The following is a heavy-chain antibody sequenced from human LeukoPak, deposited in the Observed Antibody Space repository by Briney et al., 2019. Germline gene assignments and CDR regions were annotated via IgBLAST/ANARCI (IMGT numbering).Heavy chain of an antibody. CDR1: GGSVTSGAYS. Sequence: PSETLSLTCAVSGGSVTSGAYSWTWIRQPPGKGLEWIGYFYHSGSTYYNPSLKSRPTISVDRSKNQFSLKLGSVTAADPAVYYCASVPAAAHRGYFDFWGQGTLVTVSS. V-gene: IGHV4-30-2*01. CDR2: FYHSGST. CDR3: ASVPAAAHRGYFDF. J-gene: IGHJ4*02. D-gene: IGHD6-13*01.